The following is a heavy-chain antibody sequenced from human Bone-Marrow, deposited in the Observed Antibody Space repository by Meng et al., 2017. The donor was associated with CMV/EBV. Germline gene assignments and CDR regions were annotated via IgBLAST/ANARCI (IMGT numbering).Heavy chain of an antibody. Sequence: GESLKISCAASGFTFSSYSMNWVRQAPGKGLERVSSISSSSSYIYYADSVKGRFTISRDNAKNSLYLQMNSLRAEDTAVYYCARDPYCSSTSCYMGGSGWYYYYYGMDVWGQGTTVTVSS. J-gene: IGHJ6*02. V-gene: IGHV3-21*01. D-gene: IGHD2-2*02. CDR1: GFTFSSYS. CDR3: ARDPYCSSTSCYMGGSGWYYYYYGMDV. CDR2: ISSSSSYI.